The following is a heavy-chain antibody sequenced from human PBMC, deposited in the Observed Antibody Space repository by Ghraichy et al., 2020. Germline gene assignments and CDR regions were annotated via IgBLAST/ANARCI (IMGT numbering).Heavy chain of an antibody. CDR1: GFIFSNYA. D-gene: IGHD6-19*01. CDR3: AKDRAARSSGWGWLDP. V-gene: IGHV3-23*01. J-gene: IGHJ5*02. CDR2: ISGSGALT. Sequence: GGSLRLSCAASGFIFSNYAMAWVRQAPGKGLEWVSGISGSGALTYYTDSVQGRFTISRDNSKDTMYLQMSSLAAEDTAIYYCAKDRAARSSGWGWLDPWGQGALVTVSS.